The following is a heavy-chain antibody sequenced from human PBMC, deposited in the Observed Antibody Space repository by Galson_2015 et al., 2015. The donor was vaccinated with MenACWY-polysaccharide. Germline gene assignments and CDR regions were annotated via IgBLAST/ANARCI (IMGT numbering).Heavy chain of an antibody. CDR1: GYTFTAYY. Sequence: SVKVSCKASGYTFTAYYMHWVRQAPGQGLEWVGWINPNSGGTKYAQKFQGRVTMTRDTSITTAYMELARLTSDDTAVYYCAGGVGAPIDYWGQETLLTVSS. CDR2: INPNSGGT. CDR3: AGGVGAPIDY. D-gene: IGHD1-26*01. V-gene: IGHV1-2*02. J-gene: IGHJ4*02.